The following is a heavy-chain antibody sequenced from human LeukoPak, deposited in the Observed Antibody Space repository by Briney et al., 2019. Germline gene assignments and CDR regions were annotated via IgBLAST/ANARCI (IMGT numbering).Heavy chain of an antibody. Sequence: GGSLRLSRAASGFTFNDYWMHWVRQAPGQGLVWVSRINTDGSRIYYADSVKGRFTISRDNAKNTVYLEMNSLRAEDAAVYYCVRGGLMRYTIWLDPWGQGTLVIVSS. D-gene: IGHD2-8*01. CDR2: INTDGSRI. J-gene: IGHJ5*02. CDR1: GFTFNDYW. CDR3: VRGGLMRYTIWLDP. V-gene: IGHV3-74*01.